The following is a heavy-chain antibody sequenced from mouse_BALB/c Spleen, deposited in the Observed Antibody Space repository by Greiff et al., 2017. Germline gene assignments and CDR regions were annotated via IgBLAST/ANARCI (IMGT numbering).Heavy chain of an antibody. CDR3: ARYEYDDYYAIDY. CDR1: GFTFSSFA. V-gene: IGHV5-9-4*01. Sequence: DVMLVESGGGLVKPGGSLKLSCAASGFTFSSFAMSWVRQSPEKRLEGGAESSRGGSYIYYPDTVKGRFTISRDNAKNTLYLEMSSLRSEDTAMYYCARYEYDDYYAIDYSAQLPSVTVSS. CDR2: SSRGGSYI. D-gene: IGHD2-4*01. J-gene: IGHJ4*01.